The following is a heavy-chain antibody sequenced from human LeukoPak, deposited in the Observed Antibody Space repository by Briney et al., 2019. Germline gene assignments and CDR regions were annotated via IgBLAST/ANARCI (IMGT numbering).Heavy chain of an antibody. CDR3: ARGRPYYDFWSGHLDY. D-gene: IGHD3-3*01. J-gene: IGHJ4*02. Sequence: AASVKVSCKASGYTFTGYYMHWVRQAPGQGLEWMGWINPNSSGTKFAQRFQGGVTMTRDTSISTAYIELSRLRSDDTAVYYCARGRPYYDFWSGHLDYWGQGTLVTVSS. CDR2: INPNSSGT. V-gene: IGHV1-2*02. CDR1: GYTFTGYY.